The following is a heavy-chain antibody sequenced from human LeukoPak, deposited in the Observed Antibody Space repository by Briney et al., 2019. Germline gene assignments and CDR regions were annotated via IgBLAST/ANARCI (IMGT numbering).Heavy chain of an antibody. CDR1: GYTFTSYY. CDR2: INPSGGST. V-gene: IGHV1-46*01. Sequence: ASVKVSCKASGYTFTSYYMHWVRQAPGQGLEWMGIINPSGGSTSYAQKFQGRVTMTRDTSTSTVYMELSSLRSEDTAVYYCARGREYYGSGSYYFDYWGQGTLVTVSS. CDR3: ARGREYYGSGSYYFDY. J-gene: IGHJ4*02. D-gene: IGHD3-10*01.